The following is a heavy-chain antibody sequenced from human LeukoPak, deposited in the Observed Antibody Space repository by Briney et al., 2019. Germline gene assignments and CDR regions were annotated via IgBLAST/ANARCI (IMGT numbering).Heavy chain of an antibody. CDR1: GFTFSSYG. D-gene: IGHD3-10*01. CDR3: ARNYGSGRLAPYYYYGMDV. CDR2: IWYDGSNK. J-gene: IGHJ6*04. V-gene: IGHV3-33*01. Sequence: GRSLRLSCAASGFTFSSYGMHWVRQAPGKGLEWVAVIWYDGSNKYYADSVKGRFTISRDNSKNTLYLQMNGLRAEDTAVYYCARNYGSGRLAPYYYYGMDVWGKGTTVTVSS.